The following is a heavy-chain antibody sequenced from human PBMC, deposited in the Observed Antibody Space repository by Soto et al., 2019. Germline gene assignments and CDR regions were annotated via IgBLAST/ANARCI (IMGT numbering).Heavy chain of an antibody. D-gene: IGHD3-22*01. J-gene: IGHJ4*02. Sequence: PSEMLSLTCTVSGYSIRSGDYYWSWIRQPPGKGLEWIGYIYYSGSTYYNPSLKSRVTISVDTSKNQFSLKLSSVTAADTAVYYCARVSRTXYYDSSGYYEPPFDYWGQGTLVTVSS. V-gene: IGHV4-30-4*01. CDR2: IYYSGST. CDR3: ARVSRTXYYDSSGYYEPPFDY. CDR1: GYSIRSGDYY.